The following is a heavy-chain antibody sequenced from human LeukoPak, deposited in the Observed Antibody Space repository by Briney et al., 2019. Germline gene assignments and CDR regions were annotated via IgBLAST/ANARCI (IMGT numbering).Heavy chain of an antibody. J-gene: IGHJ4*02. D-gene: IGHD6-19*01. Sequence: PSETLSLNCTVSCGTISSYYWNWIRQPPGKALEWIGYIHSSGSTKYNPSLKSRVTISVDTSKNQFSLKLSSVTAADRAVYYCARWYSSGWAFDYWGQGTLVTVSS. CDR3: ARWYSSGWAFDY. CDR2: IHSSGST. V-gene: IGHV4-59*08. CDR1: CGTISSYY.